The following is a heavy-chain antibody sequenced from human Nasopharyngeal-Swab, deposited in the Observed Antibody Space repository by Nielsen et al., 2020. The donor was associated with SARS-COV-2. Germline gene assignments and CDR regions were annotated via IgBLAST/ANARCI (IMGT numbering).Heavy chain of an antibody. Sequence: WIRQPPGKGLEWIGYIYYSGSTNYNPSLKSRVNISVDRSKTQFYLKLNSVTAADTAVYFCARDPGTLYYYYYMDVWGKGTTVTRLL. CDR2: IYYSGST. J-gene: IGHJ6*03. CDR3: ARDPGTLYYYYYMDV. V-gene: IGHV4-59*01.